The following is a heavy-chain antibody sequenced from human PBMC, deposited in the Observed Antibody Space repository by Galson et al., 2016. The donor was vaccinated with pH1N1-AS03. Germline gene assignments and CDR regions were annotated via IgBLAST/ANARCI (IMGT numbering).Heavy chain of an antibody. CDR3: ARDPRGPCSSATCATTYYFGMDV. D-gene: IGHD1-26*01. V-gene: IGHV1-2*04. Sequence: SVKVSCKASGYIFTDFYVHWVRQAPGQGLEWMGWINPNNGVTNYAQKFQAWVTMTGDTSISTAYMELYGLKPDDTAVYYCARDPRGPCSSATCATTYYFGMDVWGQGTTVIVSS. CDR2: INPNNGVT. J-gene: IGHJ6*02. CDR1: GYIFTDFY.